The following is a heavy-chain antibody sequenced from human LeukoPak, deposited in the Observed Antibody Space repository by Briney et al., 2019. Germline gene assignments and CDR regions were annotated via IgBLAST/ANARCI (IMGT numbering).Heavy chain of an antibody. J-gene: IGHJ3*02. CDR3: AKFKGITFGGVIANDAFDI. V-gene: IGHV3-30*04. D-gene: IGHD3-16*02. CDR1: GFTFSSYA. CDR2: ISYDGSNK. Sequence: GGSLRLSCAASGFTFSSYAMHWVRQAPGKGLEWVAVISYDGSNKYYADSVKGRFTISRDNSKNTLYLQMNSLRAEDTAVYYCAKFKGITFGGVIANDAFDIWGQGTMVTVSS.